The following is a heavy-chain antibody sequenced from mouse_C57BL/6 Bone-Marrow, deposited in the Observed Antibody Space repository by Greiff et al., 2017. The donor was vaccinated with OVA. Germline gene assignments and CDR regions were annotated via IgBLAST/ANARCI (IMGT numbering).Heavy chain of an antibody. J-gene: IGHJ1*03. CDR3: ARVGWDWYFDV. CDR2: INYDGSST. Sequence: EVQVVESEGGLVQPGSSMKLSCTASGFTFSDYYMAWVRQVPEKGLEWVANINYDGSSTYYLDSLKSRFIISRDNAKNIRYLQMSSLKSEDTATYYCARVGWDWYFDVWGTGTTVTVSS. V-gene: IGHV5-16*01. CDR1: GFTFSDYY. D-gene: IGHD3-3*01.